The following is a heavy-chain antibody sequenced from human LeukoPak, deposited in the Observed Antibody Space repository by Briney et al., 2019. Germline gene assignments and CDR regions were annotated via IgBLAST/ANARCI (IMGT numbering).Heavy chain of an antibody. V-gene: IGHV3-21*01. CDR1: GFTFSSYS. CDR2: ISSSSSYI. Sequence: GGPLRLSCAASGFTFSSYSMNWVCQAPGKGLEWVSSISSSSSYIYYADSVKDRFTISRDNAKNSLYLQMNSLRAEDTAVYYCAREGDYYDSSGYYYWGQGTLVTVSS. CDR3: AREGDYYDSSGYYY. D-gene: IGHD3-22*01. J-gene: IGHJ4*02.